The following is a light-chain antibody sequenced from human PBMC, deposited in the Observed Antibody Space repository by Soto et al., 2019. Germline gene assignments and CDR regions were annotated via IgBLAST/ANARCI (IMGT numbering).Light chain of an antibody. V-gene: IGKV1-17*01. CDR1: QGIAKD. J-gene: IGKJ4*01. CDR2: AAS. Sequence: DIQMTQSPSSLSASVGDRVTITCRPSQGIAKDLVWYQQKPGKAPKRLIYAASSLQSGVPSRFSGIGSGSLFTLSISRLQPEDFATYYCLQHNSYPLTFGGGTKVEI. CDR3: LQHNSYPLT.